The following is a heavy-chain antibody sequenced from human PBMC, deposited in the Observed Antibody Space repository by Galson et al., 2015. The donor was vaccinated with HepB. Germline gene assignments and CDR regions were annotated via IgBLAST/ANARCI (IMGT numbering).Heavy chain of an antibody. CDR1: GFTFSSYS. CDR3: ARDRGGVPAAHFDY. V-gene: IGHV3-21*01. J-gene: IGHJ4*02. D-gene: IGHD2-2*01. Sequence: SLRLSCAASGFTFSSYSMNWVRQAPGKGLEWVSSISSSSSYIYYADSVKGRFTISRDNAKNSLYLQMNSLRAEDTAVYYCARDRGGVPAAHFDYWGQGTLVTVSS. CDR2: ISSSSSYI.